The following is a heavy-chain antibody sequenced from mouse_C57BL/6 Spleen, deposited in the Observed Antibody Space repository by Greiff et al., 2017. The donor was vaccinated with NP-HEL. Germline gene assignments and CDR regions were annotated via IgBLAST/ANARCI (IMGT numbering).Heavy chain of an antibody. D-gene: IGHD2-1*01. CDR3: ARDYGNPFAY. CDR2: INPGSGGT. CDR1: GYAFTNYL. Sequence: VQRVESGAELVRPGTSVKVSCKASGYAFTNYLIEWVKQRPGQGLEWIGMINPGSGGTNYNEKFKGKATLTADKSSSTAYMQLSSLTAEDSAFYFCARDYGNPFAYWGQGTLVTVSA. V-gene: IGHV1-54*01. J-gene: IGHJ3*01.